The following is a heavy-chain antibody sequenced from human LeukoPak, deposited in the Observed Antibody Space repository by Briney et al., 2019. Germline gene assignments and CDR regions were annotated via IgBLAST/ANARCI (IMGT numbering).Heavy chain of an antibody. CDR1: GYTFTSYG. V-gene: IGHV1-18*01. Sequence: GASVKVSCKASGYTFTSYGISWVRQAPGQGLEWMGWISAYNGNTNYAQKLQGRVTMTTDTSTSTAYMELRSLRSDDTAVYYCARDSPYGKYYDFWSGYYTGNWFDPWGQGTLVTVSS. CDR3: ARDSPYGKYYDFWSGYYTGNWFDP. D-gene: IGHD3-3*01. CDR2: ISAYNGNT. J-gene: IGHJ5*02.